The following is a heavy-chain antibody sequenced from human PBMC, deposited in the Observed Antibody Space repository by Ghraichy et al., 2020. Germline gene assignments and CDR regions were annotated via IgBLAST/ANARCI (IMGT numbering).Heavy chain of an antibody. CDR2: ISSSSSTI. CDR3: ASDAPLGYCSGGSCYSRGYYYGMDV. D-gene: IGHD2-15*01. CDR1: GFTFSSYS. Sequence: GSLRLSCAASGFTFSSYSMNWVRQAPGKGLEWVSYISSSSSTIYYADSVKGRFTISRDNAKNSLYLQMNSLRAEDTAVYYCASDAPLGYCSGGSCYSRGYYYGMDVWGQGTTVTVYS. V-gene: IGHV3-48*01. J-gene: IGHJ6*02.